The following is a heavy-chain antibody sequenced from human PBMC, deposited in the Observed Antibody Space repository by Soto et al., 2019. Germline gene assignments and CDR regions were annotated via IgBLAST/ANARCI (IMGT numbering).Heavy chain of an antibody. CDR3: ARVMGLQLWYRLDY. V-gene: IGHV1-18*01. J-gene: IGHJ4*02. D-gene: IGHD5-18*01. Sequence: ASVKVSCKASGYTFTSYGISWVRQAPGQGLEWMGWISAYNGNTNYAQKFQGRVTITADESTSTAYMELSSLRSEDTAVYYCARVMGLQLWYRLDYWGQGTLVTVS. CDR2: ISAYNGNT. CDR1: GYTFTSYG.